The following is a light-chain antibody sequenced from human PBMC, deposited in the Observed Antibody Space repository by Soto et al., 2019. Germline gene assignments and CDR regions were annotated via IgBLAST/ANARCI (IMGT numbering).Light chain of an antibody. V-gene: IGLV1-40*01. J-gene: IGLJ2*01. Sequence: QTVLTLPPSVSGAPGQRVTIACTGSSSNIGAGYDVHWYQQLPGTAPKLLIYGNSNRPSGVPDRFSGSKSGTSASLAITGLQAEDEADYYCQSYDSSLSGLYVVFGGGTKLTVL. CDR1: SSNIGAGYD. CDR3: QSYDSSLSGLYVV. CDR2: GNS.